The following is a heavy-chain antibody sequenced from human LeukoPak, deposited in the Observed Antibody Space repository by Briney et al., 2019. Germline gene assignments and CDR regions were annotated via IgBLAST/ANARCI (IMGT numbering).Heavy chain of an antibody. CDR1: GFTFSNAW. V-gene: IGHV3-23*01. D-gene: IGHD6-6*01. CDR3: ARYRSSPIKAFDT. CDR2: ISGSGGST. Sequence: GGSLRLSCAASGFTFSNAWMSWVRQAPGKGLEWVSAISGSGGSTYYADSVKGRFTISRDNSKNTLYLQMNSLRAEDTAVYFCARYRSSPIKAFDTWGQGTMVTAS. J-gene: IGHJ3*02.